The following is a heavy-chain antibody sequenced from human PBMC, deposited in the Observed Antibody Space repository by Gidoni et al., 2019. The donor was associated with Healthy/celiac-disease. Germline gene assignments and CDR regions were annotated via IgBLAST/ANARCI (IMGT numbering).Heavy chain of an antibody. D-gene: IGHD3-22*01. CDR2: TSAYNGNT. V-gene: IGHV1-18*01. CDR3: ARVVGGYYPLGFDY. Sequence: QVQLVQSGAAVKKPGASVKVSCTAVGDHVPSYGTSGVRQAPGQGLEWMGGTSAYNGNTNYEQKLKGRVTMTTDTSTSTAYLELRSLRSDDTAVYYCARVVGGYYPLGFDYWGQGTLVTVSS. J-gene: IGHJ4*02. CDR1: GDHVPSYG.